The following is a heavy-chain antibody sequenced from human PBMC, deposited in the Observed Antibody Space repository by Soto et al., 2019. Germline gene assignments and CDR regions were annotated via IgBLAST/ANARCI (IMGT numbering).Heavy chain of an antibody. Sequence: EVQLVESGGGLVQPGGSLRLSCAASGFTVSSNYMSWVRQAPGKGLEWVSVIYSGGSTYYADSVKGRFTISRHNSKNTVDLQMSRLRAEDTAVYYCARGGRVVVAAAGIYCYYGMDVWGQGTTVTGSS. CDR3: ARGGRVVVAAAGIYCYYGMDV. CDR1: GFTVSSNY. V-gene: IGHV3-53*04. J-gene: IGHJ6*02. D-gene: IGHD2-15*01. CDR2: IYSGGST.